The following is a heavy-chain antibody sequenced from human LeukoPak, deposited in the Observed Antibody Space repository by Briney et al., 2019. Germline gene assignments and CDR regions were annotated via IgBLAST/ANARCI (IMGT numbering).Heavy chain of an antibody. CDR1: GFTFSSYW. Sequence: GGSLRLSCAASGFTFSSYWMHWVRQAPGKGLVWVSRINSDGSSTSYADSVKGRFTISRDNAKNSLYLQMNSLRAEDTAVYYCARGSYYGGNAFDIWGQGTMVTVSS. CDR3: ARGSYYGGNAFDI. V-gene: IGHV3-74*01. J-gene: IGHJ3*02. D-gene: IGHD4-23*01. CDR2: INSDGSST.